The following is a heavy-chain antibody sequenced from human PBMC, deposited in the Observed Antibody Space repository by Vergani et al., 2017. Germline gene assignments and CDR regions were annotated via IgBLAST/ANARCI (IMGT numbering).Heavy chain of an antibody. Sequence: QVQLQESGPGLVKPSQTLSLTCTVSGGSISSGSYYWSWIRQPAGKGLEWIGRIYTSGSTNYNPSLRRRVTISVDTSKNQFSLKLSSVTAADTAVYDGAGGREAAGNSNWFDPGGQGTLVTVSS. J-gene: IGHJ5*02. D-gene: IGHD6-13*01. CDR3: AGGREAAGNSNWFDP. V-gene: IGHV4-61*02. CDR2: IYTSGST. CDR1: GGSISSGSYY.